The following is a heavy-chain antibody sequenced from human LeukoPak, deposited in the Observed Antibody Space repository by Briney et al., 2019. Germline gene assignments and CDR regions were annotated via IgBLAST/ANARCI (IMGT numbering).Heavy chain of an antibody. V-gene: IGHV3-9*01. D-gene: IGHD3-9*01. CDR3: LKDTDGYDILTGYYDY. CDR2: ISWNSGSI. J-gene: IGHJ4*02. Sequence: ALRLPCAASGFTFADYAMHWVRQAPGKGLEWASGISWNSGSIGYADSVKGRFTISRDNAKNSLYLQMNSLRAEDTALYFCLKDTDGYDILTGYYDYWGQGALVTVSS. CDR1: GFTFADYA.